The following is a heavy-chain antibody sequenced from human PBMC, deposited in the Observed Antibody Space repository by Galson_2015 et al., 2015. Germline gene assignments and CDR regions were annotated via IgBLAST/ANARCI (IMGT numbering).Heavy chain of an antibody. V-gene: IGHV7-4-1*02. J-gene: IGHJ3*01. CDR1: GYTFIYYG. D-gene: IGHD1-26*01. CDR3: ARQGSWARAFDV. CDR2: IHTNTRNP. Sequence: SVKVSCKASGYTFIYYGIHWVRQAPGQGLEWMGWIHTNTRNPTYAQGFTGRFVFSLDTSVGTAYLQISGLEAEDTAVYYCARQGSWARAFDVWGRGTVVTVSS.